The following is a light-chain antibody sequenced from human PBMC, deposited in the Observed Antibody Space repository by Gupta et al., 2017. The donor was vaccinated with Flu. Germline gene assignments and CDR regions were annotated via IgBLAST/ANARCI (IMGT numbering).Light chain of an antibody. CDR1: SSNIGAGYD. Sequence: QSVLTQPPSVSGAPGQRVAIPCTGSSSNIGAGYDVHWYQQVPGTAPKVLIYGNSNRPSGVPDRFSGSKSGTSASLAITGLQAEDEADYYCQSYDSSLSGWVFGGGTKLTVL. CDR3: QSYDSSLSGWV. CDR2: GNS. V-gene: IGLV1-40*01. J-gene: IGLJ3*02.